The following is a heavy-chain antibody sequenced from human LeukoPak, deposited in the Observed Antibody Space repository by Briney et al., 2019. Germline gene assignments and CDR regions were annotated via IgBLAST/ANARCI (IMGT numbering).Heavy chain of an antibody. CDR3: ATSGYSSGWGYYYYYGMDV. D-gene: IGHD6-19*01. CDR1: GFTFSSYA. J-gene: IGHJ6*02. CDR2: ISYDGSNK. Sequence: PGRSLRLSCAASGFTFSSYAMHWVRQAPGKGLEWVAVISYDGSNKYYADSVKGRFTISRDNSKNTLYLQMNSLRAEDTAVYYCATSGYSSGWGYYYYYGMDVWGQGTTVTVSS. V-gene: IGHV3-30*04.